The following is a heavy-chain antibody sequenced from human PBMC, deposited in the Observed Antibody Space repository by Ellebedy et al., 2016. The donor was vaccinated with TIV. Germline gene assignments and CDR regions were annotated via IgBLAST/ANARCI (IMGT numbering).Heavy chain of an antibody. D-gene: IGHD6-19*01. V-gene: IGHV4-4*07. CDR2: IYSSGST. Sequence: ESLKISXAASGFTFSDYTMNWVRQAPGKGLEWIGRIYSSGSTNYNPSLKSRVSMSVDTSKNQFSLKLSSVTAADTAVYFCARWVVVAGTRYNAMDVWGQGTSVTVSS. J-gene: IGHJ6*02. CDR1: GFTFSDYT. CDR3: ARWVVVAGTRYNAMDV.